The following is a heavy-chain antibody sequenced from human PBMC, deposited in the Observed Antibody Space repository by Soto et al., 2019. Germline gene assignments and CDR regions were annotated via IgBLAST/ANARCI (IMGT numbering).Heavy chain of an antibody. J-gene: IGHJ4*02. CDR3: AKEPSSDFWSAYYYFDY. CDR1: GFTFGSHA. CDR2: ISGSGGSA. V-gene: IGHV3-23*01. Sequence: EVQLLESGGGLVQPGGSLRLSCAASGFTFGSHAMIWVRQAPGKGLEWVSAISGSGGSAYYADSVKGRFTISRDNSINTLYLQMNSLRAEDTALYYCAKEPSSDFWSAYYYFDYWGQGTLVTVSS. D-gene: IGHD3-3*01.